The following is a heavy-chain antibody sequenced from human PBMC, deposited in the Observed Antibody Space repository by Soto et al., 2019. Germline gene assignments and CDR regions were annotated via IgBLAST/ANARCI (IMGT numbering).Heavy chain of an antibody. CDR2: ISGSGGST. CDR1: GFTFSSYA. V-gene: IGHV3-23*01. CDR3: AKAQTLTIFGVVTMNLFDS. Sequence: EVQLLESGGGLVQPGGSLRLSCAASGFTFSSYAMSWVRQAPGKGLEWVSAISGSGGSTYYEDSVKGRFTISRDNSKNTLYLQMNSLRAEDTAVYYCAKAQTLTIFGVVTMNLFDSWGQGTLVTVSS. J-gene: IGHJ4*02. D-gene: IGHD3-3*01.